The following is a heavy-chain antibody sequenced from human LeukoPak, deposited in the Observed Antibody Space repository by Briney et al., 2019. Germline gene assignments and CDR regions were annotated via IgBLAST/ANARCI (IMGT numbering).Heavy chain of an antibody. CDR1: GDSISSNNYY. Sequence: PSETLSLTRTVSGDSISSNNYYWGWIRQPPGKGLEWIGKIYYSGSTFYNPSLKSRVTISVDTSKNQFSLNLSSVTAADTAVYFCARDPSGTYPGYYHYGMDVWGQGTTVTVSS. CDR2: IYYSGST. V-gene: IGHV4-39*07. CDR3: ARDPSGTYPGYYHYGMDV. D-gene: IGHD1-26*01. J-gene: IGHJ6*02.